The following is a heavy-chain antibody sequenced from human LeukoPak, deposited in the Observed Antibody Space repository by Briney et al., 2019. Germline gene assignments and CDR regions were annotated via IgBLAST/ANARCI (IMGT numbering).Heavy chain of an antibody. V-gene: IGHV3-30-3*01. CDR2: ISYDGSNK. CDR1: GFTFSSYA. CDR3: ARGPPPDFDY. Sequence: GRSLRLSCAASGFTFSSYAMHWVRQAPGKGLEWVAVISYDGSNKYYADSVKGRFTISRDNSKNTLYLQMNSLRAEDTAVYYCARGPPPDFDYWGQGTLVTVSS. J-gene: IGHJ4*02.